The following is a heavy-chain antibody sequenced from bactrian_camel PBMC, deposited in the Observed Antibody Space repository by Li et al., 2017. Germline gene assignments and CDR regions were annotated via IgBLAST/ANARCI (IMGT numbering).Heavy chain of an antibody. J-gene: IGHJ4*01. D-gene: IGHD1*01. Sequence: VQLVESGGVSVGAGGSLVISCAPSGGTITSDCVGWFRQAPGKGREGVVSVASDGTTTYGDSVKGRFTISRNNAKMTLYLQMDSLKPEDTAVYFCAADPRRGYCADGHFLARGDHWGQGTQVTVS. CDR3: AADPRRGYCADGHFLARGDH. CDR2: VASDGTT. V-gene: IGHV3S53*01. CDR1: GGTITSDC.